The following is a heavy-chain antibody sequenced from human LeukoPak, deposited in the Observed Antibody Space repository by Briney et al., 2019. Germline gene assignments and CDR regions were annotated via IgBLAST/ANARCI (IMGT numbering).Heavy chain of an antibody. D-gene: IGHD3-16*01. J-gene: IGHJ4*02. CDR3: AKGIRGSTHFDY. Sequence: GGSLSLSCAASGFPLSSNYMTWVPQAPGKGLEWVSVIYSGGNTYYADSVKGRFTISRDNSKNALYLQMNSLRAEDTAVYYCAKGIRGSTHFDYWGEGALVTVSS. CDR1: GFPLSSNY. V-gene: IGHV3-53*05. CDR2: IYSGGNT.